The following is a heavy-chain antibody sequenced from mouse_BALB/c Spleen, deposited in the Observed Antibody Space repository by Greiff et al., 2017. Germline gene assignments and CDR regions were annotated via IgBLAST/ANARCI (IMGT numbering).Heavy chain of an antibody. Sequence: EVHLVESGGGLVKPGGSLKLSCAASGFTFSDYYMYWVRQTPEKRLEWVATISDGGSYTYYPDSVKGRFTISRDNAKNNLYLQMSSLKSEDTAMYYCARDGEYDYWGQGTTLTVSS. V-gene: IGHV5-4*02. CDR3: ARDGEYDY. J-gene: IGHJ2*01. D-gene: IGHD5-1*01. CDR2: ISDGGSYT. CDR1: GFTFSDYY.